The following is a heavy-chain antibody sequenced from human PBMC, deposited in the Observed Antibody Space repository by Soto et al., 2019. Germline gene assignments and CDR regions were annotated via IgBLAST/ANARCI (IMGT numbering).Heavy chain of an antibody. Sequence: QVQLQESGPGLVKPSETLSLTCTVSGGSISSYYWSWIRQPPGKGLEWIGYIYYSGSTNYNPSLNSRVTISVDTSKNQFSLKLSSVAAVDTAVYYCARRYGYAFDIWGQGTMVTVSS. CDR3: ARRYGYAFDI. V-gene: IGHV4-59*01. CDR1: GGSISSYY. CDR2: IYYSGST. D-gene: IGHD4-17*01. J-gene: IGHJ3*02.